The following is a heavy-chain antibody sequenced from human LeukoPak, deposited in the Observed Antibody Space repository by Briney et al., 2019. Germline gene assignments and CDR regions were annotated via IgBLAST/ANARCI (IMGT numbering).Heavy chain of an antibody. D-gene: IGHD3-3*01. V-gene: IGHV4-34*01. CDR1: GGSFCGYY. J-gene: IGHJ6*03. CDR3: ARSQLTIFGYYYYMDV. CDR2: INHSGST. Sequence: MPSEALSLTCAVYGGSFCGYYWSWIRQPPGKGLEWIGEINHSGSTNYNPSLKSRVTISVDTSKNQFSLKLSSVTAADTAVYYCARSQLTIFGYYYYMDVWGKGTTVTVSS.